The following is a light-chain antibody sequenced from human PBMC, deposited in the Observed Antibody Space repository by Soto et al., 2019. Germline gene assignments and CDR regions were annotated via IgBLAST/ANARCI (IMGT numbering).Light chain of an antibody. CDR2: GAS. V-gene: IGKV3-20*01. Sequence: EIEMTQSPGTLSLSPGEGATLSCGASQSVSSSHLAWYQQKPGQAPRLLIYGASNRATGVPDRFSGSGSGTDFTLTINRLEPEDFAVYYCQHYGSPRTFGQGTKVDIK. CDR3: QHYGSPRT. CDR1: QSVSSSH. J-gene: IGKJ1*01.